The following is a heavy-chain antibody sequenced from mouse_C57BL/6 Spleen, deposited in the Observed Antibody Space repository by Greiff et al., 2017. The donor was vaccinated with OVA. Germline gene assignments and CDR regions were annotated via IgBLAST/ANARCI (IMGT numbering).Heavy chain of an antibody. CDR2: INPGSGGT. J-gene: IGHJ2*01. V-gene: IGHV1-54*01. CDR3: ARDYDGYYFDY. D-gene: IGHD2-3*01. CDR1: GYAFTNYL. Sequence: QVQLQQSGAELVRPGTSVKVSCKASGYAFTNYLIEWVKQRPGQGLEWIGVINPGSGGTNYNEKFKGKATLTADKSSSTAYMQLSSLTSEDSAVYFCARDYDGYYFDYWGQGTTLTVSS.